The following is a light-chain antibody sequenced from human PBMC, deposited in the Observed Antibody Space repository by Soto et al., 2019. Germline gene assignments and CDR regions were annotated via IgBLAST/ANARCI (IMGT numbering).Light chain of an antibody. CDR3: CSYACSSTSR. CDR2: EVS. Sequence: QSALTQPASVSGSPGQSITISCTGTSSDVGSYNLVSWYQQHPGKAPKLMIYEVSKRPSGVSNRFSGSKSGNTASLTISGLQAEDEADYYCCSYACSSTSRFGGGTKLTVL. CDR1: SSDVGSYNL. J-gene: IGLJ2*01. V-gene: IGLV2-23*02.